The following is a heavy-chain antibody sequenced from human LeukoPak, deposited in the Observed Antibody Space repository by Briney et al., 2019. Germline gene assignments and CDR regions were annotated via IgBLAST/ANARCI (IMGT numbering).Heavy chain of an antibody. J-gene: IGHJ4*02. Sequence: QPGASLRLSCVASGFTFSNYAMSWVRQAPGKGLEWVSAITGSGTNRYYADSLKGRFTTSRDNSKNTLYLQMNSLRAEDTAVYYCAKAVYDSSGYLYWGQGTLVTVSS. CDR1: GFTFSNYA. CDR2: ITGSGTNR. CDR3: AKAVYDSSGYLY. D-gene: IGHD3-22*01. V-gene: IGHV3-23*01.